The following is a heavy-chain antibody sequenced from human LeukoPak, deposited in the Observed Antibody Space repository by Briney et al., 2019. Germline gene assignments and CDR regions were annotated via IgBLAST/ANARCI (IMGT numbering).Heavy chain of an antibody. V-gene: IGHV3-23*01. CDR1: GFTFGTYA. D-gene: IGHD1-26*01. Sequence: PGGSLRLSCAGSGFTFGTYAINWGRHAPGKGLEWVSAIRTSSSATYYADSVKGRFATSRDDSRSTVFLQMNSLRAEDTAVYYCARGRVGALLHALDIWGQGTLVAVSS. CDR2: IRTSSSAT. CDR3: ARGRVGALLHALDI. J-gene: IGHJ3*02.